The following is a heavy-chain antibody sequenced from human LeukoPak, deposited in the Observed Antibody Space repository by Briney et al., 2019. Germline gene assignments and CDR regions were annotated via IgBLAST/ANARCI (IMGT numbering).Heavy chain of an antibody. V-gene: IGHV1-2*02. D-gene: IGHD3-22*01. CDR2: INPNSGDT. CDR3: ARGAWDSSGYYLGKPTQIYYFDC. CDR1: GYTFTGYY. J-gene: IGHJ4*02. Sequence: ASVKVSCKASGYTFTGYYMHWVRQAPGQGLEWMGWINPNSGDTNYAQKFQGRVTMTRDTSISTAYMELSRLRSDDTAVYYCARGAWDSSGYYLGKPTQIYYFDCWGQGTLVTVSS.